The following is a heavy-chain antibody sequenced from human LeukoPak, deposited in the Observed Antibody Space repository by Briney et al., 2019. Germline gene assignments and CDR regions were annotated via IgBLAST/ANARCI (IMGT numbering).Heavy chain of an antibody. CDR3: TTGNFGPY. J-gene: IGHJ4*02. CDR1: GFTFSDAW. Sequence: GGSLRLSCAASGFTFSDAWMNWVRQAPGKGLEWVGRIKRKTEGGTTDYVAPVKGRFIISRDDSKNTLYLQMNSLKTENTAFYYCTTGNFGPYWGQGTLVTVSS. V-gene: IGHV3-15*07. D-gene: IGHD3-10*01. CDR2: IKRKTEGGTT.